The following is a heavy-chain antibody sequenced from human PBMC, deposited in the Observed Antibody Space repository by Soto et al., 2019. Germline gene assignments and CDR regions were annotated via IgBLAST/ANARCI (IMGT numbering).Heavy chain of an antibody. V-gene: IGHV3-48*01. CDR1: GFTFSSYS. CDR2: ISSSSSTI. CDR3: ARAYSSSSGEGYYYYYGMDV. J-gene: IGHJ6*02. D-gene: IGHD6-6*01. Sequence: GGSLRLSCAASGFTFSSYSMNWVRQAPGKGLEWVSYISSSSSTIYYADSVKGRFTISRDNAKNTLYLQMNSLRAEDTAVYYCARAYSSSSGEGYYYYYGMDVWGQGTTVTVSS.